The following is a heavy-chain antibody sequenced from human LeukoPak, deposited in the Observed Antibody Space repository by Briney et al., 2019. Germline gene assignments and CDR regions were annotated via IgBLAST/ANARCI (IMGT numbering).Heavy chain of an antibody. D-gene: IGHD6-25*01. CDR2: IDNSGST. J-gene: IGHJ6*03. V-gene: IGHV4-4*07. CDR3: ARVAPSGYYYMDV. CDR1: GGSISSYY. Sequence: SQTLSLTCTVSGGSISSYYCSWIRQPAGKGLEWIGRIDNSGSTNYNPSLKSRVTISVDKSKNQFSLKVSYVTAADTAVYYCARVAPSGYYYMDVWGKGTTVTVSS.